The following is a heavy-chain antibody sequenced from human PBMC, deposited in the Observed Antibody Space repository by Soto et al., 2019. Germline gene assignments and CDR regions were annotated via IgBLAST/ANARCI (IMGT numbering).Heavy chain of an antibody. CDR2: IYPGDSDT. Sequence: ESLKISCKGSGYSFTSYWIGWVRQMPGKGLEWMGIIYPGDSDTRYSPSFQGQVTISADKSISTAYLQWSSLKASDTAMYYCARHLVVPAAIRYYYYYMDVWGKGTTVTVSS. J-gene: IGHJ6*03. CDR1: GYSFTSYW. D-gene: IGHD2-2*01. V-gene: IGHV5-51*01. CDR3: ARHLVVPAAIRYYYYYMDV.